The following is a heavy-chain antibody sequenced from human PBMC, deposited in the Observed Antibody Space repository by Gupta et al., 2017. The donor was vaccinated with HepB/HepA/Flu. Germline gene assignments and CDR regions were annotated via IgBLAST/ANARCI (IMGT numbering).Heavy chain of an antibody. CDR1: GGSISSSTYY. J-gene: IGHJ3*02. Sequence: QLQLQESGPGLVKLSETLSLICTVSGGSISSSTYYWGWIRQPPGKGLEWIGSIYYTGSTYYNPSLKSRVTISVDTSKNRFSLRLSSVTAADTAVYYCARPAYCGGDCYSAEDAFDIWGQGTLVTVSS. V-gene: IGHV4-39*01. CDR3: ARPAYCGGDCYSAEDAFDI. D-gene: IGHD2-21*01. CDR2: IYYTGST.